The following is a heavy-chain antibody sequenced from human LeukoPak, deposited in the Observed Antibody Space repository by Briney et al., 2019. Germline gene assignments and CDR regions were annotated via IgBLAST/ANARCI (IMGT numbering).Heavy chain of an antibody. CDR1: GYTFTDYC. CDR2: INPNSGGT. Sequence: ASVKVSSKASGYTFTDYCIHWVREAPGQGLEWVGWINPNSGGTNYAQKFEGRVTMTRDTSITTGYMELSSLTSDDTAVYYCARAHSSLRLYHFDYWGQGTLVTVSS. V-gene: IGHV1-2*02. J-gene: IGHJ4*02. D-gene: IGHD6-13*01. CDR3: ARAHSSLRLYHFDY.